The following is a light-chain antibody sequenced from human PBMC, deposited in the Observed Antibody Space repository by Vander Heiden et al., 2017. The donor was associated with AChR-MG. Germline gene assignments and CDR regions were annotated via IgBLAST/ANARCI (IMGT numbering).Light chain of an antibody. J-gene: IGKJ4*01. Sequence: DIPMTQSPPALYASVGDRVTITCQASHDIRNFLNWYQQKPGKAPKLLIYDASTLETGAPSRFSGRGSGRHFTFTISSLQPEDTATYYCQQYDDVPLTFGGGTKVEI. CDR1: HDIRNF. CDR3: QQYDDVPLT. CDR2: DAS. V-gene: IGKV1-33*01.